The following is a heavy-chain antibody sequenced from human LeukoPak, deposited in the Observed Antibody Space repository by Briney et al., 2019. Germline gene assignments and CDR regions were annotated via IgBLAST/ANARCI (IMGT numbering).Heavy chain of an antibody. CDR2: IYYSGST. J-gene: IGHJ4*02. Sequence: SETLSLTCTVSGGSISSYYWSWIRQPPGKGLEGIGYIYYSGSTNYNPSLKSRVTISVDTSKNQFSLKLSSVTAADTAVYYCAKGRGGYFDYWGQGTLVTVSS. CDR1: GGSISSYY. CDR3: AKGRGGYFDY. V-gene: IGHV4-59*08. D-gene: IGHD1-26*01.